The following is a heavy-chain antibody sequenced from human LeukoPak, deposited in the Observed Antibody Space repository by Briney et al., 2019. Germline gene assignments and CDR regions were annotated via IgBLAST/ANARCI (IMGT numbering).Heavy chain of an antibody. CDR2: ISGGGGDT. V-gene: IGHV3-23*01. D-gene: IGHD1-20*01. Sequence: GGSLRLSCAASGFTFSSDAMIWVRQAPGKGLEWVSNISGGGGDTYYGDSVKGRFTISRDNSKSTLYLQMDSLGPEDTALYYCAKDGAYNSHFDYWGQGTLVTVSS. CDR3: AKDGAYNSHFDY. CDR1: GFTFSSDA. J-gene: IGHJ4*02.